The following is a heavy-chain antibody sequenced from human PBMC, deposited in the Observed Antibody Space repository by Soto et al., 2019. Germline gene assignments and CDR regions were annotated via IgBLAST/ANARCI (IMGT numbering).Heavy chain of an antibody. D-gene: IGHD6-6*01. CDR3: ARECEDLSSNFDY. Sequence: GGSLRLSCAASGFTFTMYSMNWVRQAPGKGLGWVSSISSTTNYIYYGDSMTGRFTISRENPNNSLYLEMNSVRAEETAVYYCARECEDLSSNFDYWGQGTLVTVSS. CDR2: ISSTTNYI. V-gene: IGHV3-21*06. CDR1: GFTFTMYS. J-gene: IGHJ4*02.